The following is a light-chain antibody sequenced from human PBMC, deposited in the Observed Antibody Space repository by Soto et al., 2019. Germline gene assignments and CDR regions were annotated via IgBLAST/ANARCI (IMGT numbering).Light chain of an antibody. CDR3: QQSNSYSRT. Sequence: EIAMTKSPSTLSAALGERVTLTCRASQSISSWLAWYQQKPGKAPKLLIYKASRLESGVPSRFSGIGSGTEFTLTISSLQPDDFATYYCQQSNSYSRTCGKGTKGDIK. CDR2: KAS. CDR1: QSISSW. J-gene: IGKJ1*01. V-gene: IGKV1-5*03.